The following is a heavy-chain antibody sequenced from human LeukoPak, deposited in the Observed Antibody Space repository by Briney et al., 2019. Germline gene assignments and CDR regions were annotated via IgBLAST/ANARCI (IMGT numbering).Heavy chain of an antibody. CDR1: GFTFSDYY. V-gene: IGHV3-11*01. J-gene: IGHJ4*02. CDR2: ISSSGSTI. CDR3: ARDRLTVTTDFDY. D-gene: IGHD4-17*01. Sequence: PGGSLRLSCAASGFTFSDYYMSWIRQAPGKGLEWVSYISSSGSTIYYADSVKGRFTISRGNAKNSLYLQMNSLRAEDTAVYYCARDRLTVTTDFDYWGQGTLVTVSS.